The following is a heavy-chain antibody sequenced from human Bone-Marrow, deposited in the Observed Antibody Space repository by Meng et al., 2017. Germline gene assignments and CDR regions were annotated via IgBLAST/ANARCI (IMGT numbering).Heavy chain of an antibody. Sequence: GGSLRLSCAASGFTFSSYAMSWVRQAPGKGLEGVSAISGSGGSTYYADSVKGRFTISRDNSKNTLYLQMNSLRAEDTAVYYCAKALLWFGESYYYYGMDVWGQGTTVTVSS. CDR2: ISGSGGST. V-gene: IGHV3-23*01. J-gene: IGHJ6*02. CDR3: AKALLWFGESYYYYGMDV. D-gene: IGHD3-10*01. CDR1: GFTFSSYA.